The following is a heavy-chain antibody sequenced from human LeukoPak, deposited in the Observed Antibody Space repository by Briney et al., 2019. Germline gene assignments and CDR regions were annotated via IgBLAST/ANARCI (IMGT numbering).Heavy chain of an antibody. CDR1: GFTFSSYG. CDR2: ISYDGSNK. V-gene: IGHV3-30*18. J-gene: IGHJ4*02. D-gene: IGHD3-10*01. Sequence: PGGSLRLSCAAPGFTFSSYGMHWVRQAPGKGLEWVAVISYDGSNKYYADSVKGRFTISRDNSKNTLYLQMNSLRAEDTAVYYCAKDRRAMVRGVIITGPFDYWGQGTLVTVSS. CDR3: AKDRRAMVRGVIITGPFDY.